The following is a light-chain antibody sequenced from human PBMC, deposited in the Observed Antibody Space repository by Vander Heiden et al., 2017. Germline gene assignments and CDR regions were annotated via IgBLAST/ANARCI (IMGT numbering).Light chain of an antibody. CDR1: SSDDSGYNN. J-gene: IGLJ2*01. V-gene: IGLV2-14*01. CDR3: SSYTSSSTFPLV. CDR2: DVS. Sequence: QSALTPPASSPGPPGPPITISCTGTSSDDSGYNNVSRYQQHPGKAPKFMIYDVSNRHSGGCNRLAGSKAGNTAALTNSGIQAEDEEEYSGSSYTSSSTFPLVFGGGTKLTVL.